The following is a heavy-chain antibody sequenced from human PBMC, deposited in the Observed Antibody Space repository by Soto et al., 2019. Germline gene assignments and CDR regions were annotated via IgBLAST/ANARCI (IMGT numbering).Heavy chain of an antibody. J-gene: IGHJ4*02. CDR2: INPTSGGT. CDR1: GYTFAAYY. V-gene: IGHV1-2*02. Sequence: VKVSCKTSGYTFAAYYIHWIRQAPGQGLEWMGWINPTSGGTVYAQNFQDRVTMTRDTSISTAYMELRRLNSDDTAVYYCARDPDYGDYWGYFFDSWGQGTPVTVSS. CDR3: ARDPDYGDYWGYFFDS. D-gene: IGHD4-17*01.